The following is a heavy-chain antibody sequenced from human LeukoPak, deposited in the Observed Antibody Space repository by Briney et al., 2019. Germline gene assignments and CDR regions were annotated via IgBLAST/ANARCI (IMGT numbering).Heavy chain of an antibody. CDR1: GYTFTSYG. CDR2: ISAYNGNT. CDR3: ARDGLRVIRYYYYYYMDV. Sequence: GASVKVSCKASGYTFTSYGISWVRQAPGQGLEWMGWISAYNGNTNYAQKLQGRVTMTTDTSTSTAYMELRSLRSDDTAVYYCARDGLRVIRYYYYYYMDVWGKGTTVTVSS. V-gene: IGHV1-18*01. D-gene: IGHD5-12*01. J-gene: IGHJ6*03.